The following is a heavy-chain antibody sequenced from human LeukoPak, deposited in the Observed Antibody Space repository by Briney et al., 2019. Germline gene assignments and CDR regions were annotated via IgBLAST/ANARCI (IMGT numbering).Heavy chain of an antibody. CDR2: ISGSGGST. CDR1: GFTFSSYA. J-gene: IGHJ5*02. D-gene: IGHD2-2*03. V-gene: IGHV3-23*01. Sequence: GGSLRLSCAASGFTFSSYAMSWVRQAPGKGLEWVSAISGSGGSTYYADSVKGRFTISRDNSKDTLYLQMNSLRAEDTAVYYCAKDVDIVVVPAAIDGNNWFDPWGQGTLVTVSS. CDR3: AKDVDIVVVPAAIDGNNWFDP.